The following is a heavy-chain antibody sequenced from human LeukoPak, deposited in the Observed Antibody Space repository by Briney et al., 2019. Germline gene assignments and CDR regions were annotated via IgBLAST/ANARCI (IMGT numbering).Heavy chain of an antibody. V-gene: IGHV3-23*01. Sequence: PGGSLRLSCAASGFTFSSYAMSWVRQAPGKGLEWVSAISGSGGSTYYADSVKGRFTISRDNSKNTLYLQMNSLRAEDTAVYYCARGHGYSSGWYRGKIFDYWGQGTLVTVSS. CDR2: ISGSGGST. J-gene: IGHJ4*02. CDR3: ARGHGYSSGWYRGKIFDY. CDR1: GFTFSSYA. D-gene: IGHD6-19*01.